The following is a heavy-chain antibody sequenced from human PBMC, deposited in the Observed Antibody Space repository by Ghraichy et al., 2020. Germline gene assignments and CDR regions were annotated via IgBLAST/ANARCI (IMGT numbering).Heavy chain of an antibody. CDR3: AKEIISSSRGCNWFDP. CDR1: GFTFSAYV. D-gene: IGHD6-13*01. J-gene: IGHJ5*02. V-gene: IGHV3-23*01. Sequence: LSLTCEASGFTFSAYVMSWVRQAPGQGLEWVSSISGSGGSTYYADSVKGRFTISRDNSKNTVYLQMNSLRAEDTAVYYCAKEIISSSRGCNWFDPWGQGTLVTVSS. CDR2: ISGSGGST.